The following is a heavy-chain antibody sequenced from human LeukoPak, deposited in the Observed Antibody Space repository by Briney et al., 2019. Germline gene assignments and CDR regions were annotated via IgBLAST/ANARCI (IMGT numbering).Heavy chain of an antibody. Sequence: GGSLRLSCAASGFTVSSNYMSWVRQAPGKGLGWVSVIYSGGSTYYADSVKGRFTISRDNSKNTLYLQMNSLRAEDTAVYYCARGEPSTVTMTIWGQGTLVTVSS. V-gene: IGHV3-53*01. CDR1: GFTVSSNY. D-gene: IGHD4-17*01. CDR2: IYSGGST. CDR3: ARGEPSTVTMTI. J-gene: IGHJ4*02.